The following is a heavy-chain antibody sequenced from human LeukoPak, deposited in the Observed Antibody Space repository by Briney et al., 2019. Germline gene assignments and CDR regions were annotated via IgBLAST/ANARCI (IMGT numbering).Heavy chain of an antibody. CDR3: ARFPSVYCGGDCQDY. Sequence: SETLSLTCTVSGGSISSSSYYWGWIRQPPGKGLEWIGSIYYRGSTYYNPSLKSRVTISVDTSKNQFSLKLSSVTAADTAVYYCARFPSVYCGGDCQDYWGQGTLVTVSS. D-gene: IGHD2-21*01. V-gene: IGHV4-39*01. CDR2: IYYRGST. CDR1: GGSISSSSYY. J-gene: IGHJ4*02.